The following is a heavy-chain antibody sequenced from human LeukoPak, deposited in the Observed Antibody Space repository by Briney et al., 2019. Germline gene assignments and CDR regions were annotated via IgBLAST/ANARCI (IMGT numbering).Heavy chain of an antibody. D-gene: IGHD5-18*01. CDR1: GFTFSNYW. CDR2: IQQDGSEK. Sequence: GGSLRLSCVVSGFTFSNYWMTWVRQAPGKGLEWVANIQQDGSEKYYVDPVKGRFTIFRDNAKNSVYLQMNSLRAEDTAVYYCARFGYSHGYGWGGGYYYYYMDVWGKGTTVTVSS. CDR3: ARFGYSHGYGWGGGYYYYYMDV. V-gene: IGHV3-7*01. J-gene: IGHJ6*03.